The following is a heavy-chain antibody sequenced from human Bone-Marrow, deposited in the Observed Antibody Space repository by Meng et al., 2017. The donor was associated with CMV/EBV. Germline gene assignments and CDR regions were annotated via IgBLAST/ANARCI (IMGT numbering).Heavy chain of an antibody. J-gene: IGHJ3*02. V-gene: IGHV3-7*01. CDR1: GFSFSSYW. CDR3: ARIRGRLDAFDI. CDR2: IKPDGSEV. Sequence: GESLKISCVGSGFSFSSYWMSWGRQAPGKGLEWVATIKPDGSEVHYVDSVKGRFTISRDNAKNSLYLQMNSLRAEDTAVYYCARIRGRLDAFDIWGQGTMVTVSS. D-gene: IGHD1-26*01.